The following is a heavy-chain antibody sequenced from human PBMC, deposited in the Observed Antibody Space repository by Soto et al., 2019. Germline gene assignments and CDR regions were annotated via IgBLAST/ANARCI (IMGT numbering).Heavy chain of an antibody. D-gene: IGHD6-13*01. CDR2: IYPGDSDT. Sequence: GESLQISCKGSGYSFTSYWIGCVRQMPGKGLEWMGIIYPGDSDTRYSPSFQGQVTISADKSISTAYLQWSSLKASDTAMYYCARQQLVREYNWFEPWGKGTLVTVSS. J-gene: IGHJ5*02. V-gene: IGHV5-51*01. CDR3: ARQQLVREYNWFEP. CDR1: GYSFTSYW.